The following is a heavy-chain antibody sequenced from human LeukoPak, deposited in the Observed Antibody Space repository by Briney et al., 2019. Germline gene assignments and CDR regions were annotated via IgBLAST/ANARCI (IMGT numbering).Heavy chain of an antibody. CDR2: IYYSGST. J-gene: IGHJ4*02. CDR1: GDSISSSTYL. CDR3: AREGGFVVVKTFDY. D-gene: IGHD2-21*01. V-gene: IGHV4-39*07. Sequence: SETLSLTCTVSGDSISSSTYLWGWIRQPPGKGLEWIGSIYYSGSTYYNPSLKSRVTISVDTLKNQFSLRLNSVTAADTAVYYCAREGGFVVVKTFDYWGQGTLVTVSS.